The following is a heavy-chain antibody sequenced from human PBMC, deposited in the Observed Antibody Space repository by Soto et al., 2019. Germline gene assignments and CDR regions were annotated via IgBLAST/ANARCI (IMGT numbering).Heavy chain of an antibody. Sequence: QVQLQESGPGLVKPSETLSLTCTVSGGSVSSGSYYWSWIRQPPGKGLEWIGYIYYSGSTNYNPSLKSRVTISVDTSKNQFSLKLSSVTAADTTVYYCARAHDSSGSDYWGQGTLVTVSS. CDR2: IYYSGST. V-gene: IGHV4-61*01. CDR3: ARAHDSSGSDY. CDR1: GGSVSSGSYY. D-gene: IGHD3-22*01. J-gene: IGHJ4*02.